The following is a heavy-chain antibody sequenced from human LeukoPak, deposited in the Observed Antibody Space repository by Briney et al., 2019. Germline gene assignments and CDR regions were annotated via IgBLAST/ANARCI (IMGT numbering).Heavy chain of an antibody. CDR1: GYTFTSYD. CDR3: ARSCSSTSCRYYYYYGMDV. V-gene: IGHV1-8*01. Sequence: ASVKVSCEASGYTFTSYDINWVRQATGQGLEWMGWMNPNSGNTGYAQKFQGRVTMTRNTSISTAYMELSSLRSEDTAVYYCARSCSSTSCRYYYYYGMDVWGQGTTVTVSS. CDR2: MNPNSGNT. D-gene: IGHD2-2*01. J-gene: IGHJ6*02.